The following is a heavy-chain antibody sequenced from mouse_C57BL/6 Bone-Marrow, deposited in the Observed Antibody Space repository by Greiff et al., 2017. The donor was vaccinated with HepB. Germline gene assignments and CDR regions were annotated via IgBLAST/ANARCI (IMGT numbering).Heavy chain of an antibody. CDR2: ISSGGST. V-gene: IGHV5-6-5*01. CDR1: GFTFSSYA. Sequence: EVQLQESGGGLVKPGGSLKLSCVASGFTFSSYAMSWVRQTPEKRLEWVASISSGGSTYYPDSVKGRFTISRDNARNILYLQMSSLRSEDTAMYYCARGGITTSYAMDYWGQGTSVTVSS. CDR3: ARGGITTSYAMDY. J-gene: IGHJ4*01. D-gene: IGHD2-4*01.